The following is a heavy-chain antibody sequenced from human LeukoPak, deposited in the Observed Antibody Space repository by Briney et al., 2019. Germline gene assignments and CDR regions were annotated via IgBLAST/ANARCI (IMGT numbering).Heavy chain of an antibody. CDR2: IYSSGST. J-gene: IGHJ4*02. Sequence: SETLSLTCTVSGGSISSGSYYWSWIRQPAGKGLEWIGRIYSSGSTNYNPSLKSRVTISVDTSKNQFSLKLSSVTAADTAVYYCARGYDYVWGSYRSDPRPKYDYWGQGTLVTVSS. D-gene: IGHD3-16*02. CDR3: ARGYDYVWGSYRSDPRPKYDY. V-gene: IGHV4-61*10. CDR1: GGSISSGSYY.